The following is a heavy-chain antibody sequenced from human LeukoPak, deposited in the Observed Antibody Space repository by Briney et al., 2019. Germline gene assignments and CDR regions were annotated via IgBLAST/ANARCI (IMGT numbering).Heavy chain of an antibody. D-gene: IGHD1-26*01. CDR1: GYTFTSYY. CDR3: ARMYRPYYFDY. Sequence: VASVKVSCKASGYTFTSYYMHWVRQAPGQGLEWMGIINPSGGSTSYAQKFQGRVTMTRDTSTSTVYMELSSLGSEDTAVYYCARMYRPYYFDYWGQGTLVTVSS. J-gene: IGHJ4*02. V-gene: IGHV1-46*01. CDR2: INPSGGST.